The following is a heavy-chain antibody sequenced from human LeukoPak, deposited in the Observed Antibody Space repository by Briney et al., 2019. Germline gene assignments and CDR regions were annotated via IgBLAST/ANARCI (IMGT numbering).Heavy chain of an antibody. CDR2: ICSGGST. Sequence: GGSLRLSRAASGFTVSSNDMSWVRQAPGKGLECISVICSGGSTDYADSVKGRLTISRDNSKNTLYLQMNSLRVEDTAVYYCAKGHDSSGYYYYFDYWGQGTLVNVSS. CDR3: AKGHDSSGYYYYFDY. V-gene: IGHV3-53*01. J-gene: IGHJ4*02. CDR1: GFTVSSND. D-gene: IGHD3-22*01.